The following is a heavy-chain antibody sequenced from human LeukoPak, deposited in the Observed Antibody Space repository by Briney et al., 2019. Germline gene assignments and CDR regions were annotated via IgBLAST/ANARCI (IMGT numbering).Heavy chain of an antibody. CDR1: GDSVSSNTGG. CDR2: TYYRSKWYY. D-gene: IGHD1-26*01. J-gene: IGHJ4*02. V-gene: IGHV6-1*01. Sequence: SQTLSLTCAISGDSVSSNTGGWNWIRHSPSRGLEWLGRTYYRSKWYYDYAVSVKSRISINPDTSKNQLSLQLNSVTPDDTAVYYCARGGLVRSPRGYFDFWGQGTLVTVSS. CDR3: ARGGLVRSPRGYFDF.